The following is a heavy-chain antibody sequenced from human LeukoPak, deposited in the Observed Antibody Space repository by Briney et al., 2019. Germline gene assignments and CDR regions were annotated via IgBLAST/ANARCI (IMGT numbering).Heavy chain of an antibody. Sequence: SVKVSCQASGCSFSRYANRWVRQAPGQGLEWMGGIIPIFGTANYAQKFQGRVTITADESTSTAYMELSSLRSEDTAVYYCARGKAAYDSSGYYKPDFDYWGQGTLVTVSS. CDR1: GCSFSRYA. CDR3: ARGKAAYDSSGYYKPDFDY. D-gene: IGHD3-22*01. CDR2: IIPIFGTA. J-gene: IGHJ4*02. V-gene: IGHV1-69*13.